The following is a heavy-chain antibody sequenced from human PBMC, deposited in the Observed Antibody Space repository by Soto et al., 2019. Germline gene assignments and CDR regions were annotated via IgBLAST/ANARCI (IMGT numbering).Heavy chain of an antibody. J-gene: IGHJ3*02. Sequence: EASVKVSCKTSGYAFTGYYIHCVRQAPGQGLEWMGWINPNSGGTNYAQKFQGWVTMTRDTSISTAYMELSRLRSDDTAVYYCARVYSSSHDAFDIWGQGTMVTVSS. D-gene: IGHD6-13*01. V-gene: IGHV1-2*04. CDR3: ARVYSSSHDAFDI. CDR1: GYAFTGYY. CDR2: INPNSGGT.